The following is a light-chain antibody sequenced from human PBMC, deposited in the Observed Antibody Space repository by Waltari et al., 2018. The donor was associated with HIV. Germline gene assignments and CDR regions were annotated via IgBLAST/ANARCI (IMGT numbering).Light chain of an antibody. Sequence: QSALSQPASVSGSPGQSITIACTGTTSDKYISWYQRRPGEVPRLIFFEATNRPPWLPSRFSASKSANTASLTISGLHTDDEADYFCASLTSNNILLFGGGTRLTVL. CDR2: EAT. V-gene: IGLV2-14*01. CDR3: ASLTSNNILL. CDR1: TSDKY. J-gene: IGLJ3*02.